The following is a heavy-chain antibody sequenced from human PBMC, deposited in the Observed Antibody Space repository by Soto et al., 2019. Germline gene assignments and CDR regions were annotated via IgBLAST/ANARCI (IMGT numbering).Heavy chain of an antibody. Sequence: PGGSLRLSSVASGFTVSSNYMSWVRQAPGKGLEWVSVSYSGGSTDYADSVRGRFTISRDNSKNTLYLQMNSLRAEDTAVYYCARARDGYNFLYEPTWGQGTLVTVSS. CDR2: SYSGGST. D-gene: IGHD5-12*01. V-gene: IGHV3-53*01. J-gene: IGHJ4*02. CDR3: ARARDGYNFLYEPT. CDR1: GFTVSSNY.